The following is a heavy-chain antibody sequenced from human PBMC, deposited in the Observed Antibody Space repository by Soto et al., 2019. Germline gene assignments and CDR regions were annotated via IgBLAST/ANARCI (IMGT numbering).Heavy chain of an antibody. D-gene: IGHD4-17*01. CDR1: GFTFSSYS. V-gene: IGHV3-21*01. Sequence: EVQLVESGGGLVKPGGSLRLSCAASGFTFSSYSMNWVRQAPGKGLEWVSSISSSSSYIYYADSVKGRFTISRDNAKNSLYLQMNSLRAEDTAVYYCARSWVATVTTLDYWGQVTLVTVSS. CDR2: ISSSSSYI. J-gene: IGHJ4*02. CDR3: ARSWVATVTTLDY.